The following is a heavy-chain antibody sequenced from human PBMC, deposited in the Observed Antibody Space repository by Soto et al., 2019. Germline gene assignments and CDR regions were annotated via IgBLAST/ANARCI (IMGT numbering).Heavy chain of an antibody. Sequence: QVQLVQPGAEVKKPGSSVKVSCKASGGTFSSYAITWVRQAPGQGLEWMGGNIPIVVTANYAQKFQGRVTITADESLTTAYMELSSLRSEDAAVYYCARDFPSSSSGPWGQGTLVTVSS. J-gene: IGHJ5*02. CDR2: NIPIVVTA. CDR1: GGTFSSYA. V-gene: IGHV1-69*01. CDR3: ARDFPSSSSGP.